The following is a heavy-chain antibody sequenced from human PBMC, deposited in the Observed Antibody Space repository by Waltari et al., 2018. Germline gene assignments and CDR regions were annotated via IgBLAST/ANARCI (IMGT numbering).Heavy chain of an antibody. D-gene: IGHD6-19*01. Sequence: QVQLQESGQGLVKPSETLSLTCTVSGGSINNYYWSWIRQPPGKGLEWIGYIYYSGNTIYNPSLESRVTMSADTSKNQFSLKLSSVTAADTAVYYCARGMSSVWYGPFDYWGQGTLVTVSS. J-gene: IGHJ4*02. CDR2: IYYSGNT. CDR3: ARGMSSVWYGPFDY. CDR1: GGSINNYY. V-gene: IGHV4-59*08.